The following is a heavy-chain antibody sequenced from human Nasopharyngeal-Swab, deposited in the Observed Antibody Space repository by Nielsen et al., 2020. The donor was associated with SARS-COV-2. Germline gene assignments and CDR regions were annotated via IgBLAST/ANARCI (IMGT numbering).Heavy chain of an antibody. V-gene: IGHV3-13*01. CDR3: ASAGGSGWYAFDI. CDR1: GFSLNNYG. CDR2: IGVAGDT. D-gene: IGHD6-19*01. J-gene: IGHJ3*02. Sequence: GESLKISCAASGFSLNNYGLHWVRQATGKGLEWVSAIGVAGDTYYPHSVKGRFTISRENARSSLYLQMNSLTAGDTAMYYCASAGGSGWYAFDIWGQGTMVIVSS.